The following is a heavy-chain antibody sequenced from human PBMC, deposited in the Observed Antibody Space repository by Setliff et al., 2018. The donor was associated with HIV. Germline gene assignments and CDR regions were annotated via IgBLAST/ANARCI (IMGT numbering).Heavy chain of an antibody. J-gene: IGHJ4*02. D-gene: IGHD3-16*01. V-gene: IGHV4-34*01. CDR3: ARLGHTFGGPGY. CDR2: INHSGST. Sequence: SETLSLTCAVYGGSFSGYYWSWIRQPPGKGLEWIGEINHSGSTNYNPSLKSRVTISVDTSKNQFSLKLSSVTAADTAVYYCARLGHTFGGPGYWGQGTLVTVSS. CDR1: GGSFSGYY.